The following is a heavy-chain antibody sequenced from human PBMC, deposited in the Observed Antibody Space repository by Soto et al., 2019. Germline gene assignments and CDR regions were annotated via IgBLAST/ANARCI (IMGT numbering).Heavy chain of an antibody. CDR3: ARTVNYSSFLTNYSGMEV. Sequence: QVQLVQSGAEVKEPGSSLRVSCKASGGSFNNFIMNWVRQTPGQGLEWMGGIVPMLGTPTYAEKFKGRVRISAAGSTSTTYMEVTRLRSEDTATYYCARTVNYSSFLTNYSGMEVWGQGITVNVSS. D-gene: IGHD4-4*01. CDR1: GGSFNNFI. CDR2: IVPMLGTP. V-gene: IGHV1-69*01. J-gene: IGHJ6*01.